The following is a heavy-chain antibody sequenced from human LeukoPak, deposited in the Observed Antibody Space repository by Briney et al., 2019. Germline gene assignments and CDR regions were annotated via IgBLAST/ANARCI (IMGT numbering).Heavy chain of an antibody. CDR1: GGSFSGYY. V-gene: IGHV4-34*01. CDR2: INHSGST. Sequence: SETLSLTCAVYGGSFSGYYWSWIRQPPGKGLEWIGEINHSGSTNYNPSLKSRVTISVDTSKNQFSLKLSSVTAADTAVYHCARGFGAAAGDYWGQGTLVTVSS. J-gene: IGHJ4*02. D-gene: IGHD6-13*01. CDR3: ARGFGAAAGDY.